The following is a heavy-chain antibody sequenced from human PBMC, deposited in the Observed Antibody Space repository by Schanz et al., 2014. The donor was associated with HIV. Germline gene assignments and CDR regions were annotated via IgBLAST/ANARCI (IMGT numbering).Heavy chain of an antibody. CDR3: ALSRPSGYGGSWYFDL. CDR2: IDTDWST. D-gene: IGHD2-15*01. Sequence: EEHLVESGGGLIRPGGSLRLSCAASGFTVSSNYMSWVRQAPGKGLVWVSHIDTDWSTNYADSVKGRFTISRDNSKNTLYLQMNSLRAEDTDVYYCALSRPSGYGGSWYFDLWGRGTLVAVSS. CDR1: GFTVSSNY. J-gene: IGHJ2*01. V-gene: IGHV3-53*01.